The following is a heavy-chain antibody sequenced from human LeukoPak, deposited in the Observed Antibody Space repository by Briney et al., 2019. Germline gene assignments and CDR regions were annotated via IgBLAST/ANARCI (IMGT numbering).Heavy chain of an antibody. D-gene: IGHD3-22*01. Sequence: GGSLRLSCAASGFTFSSYAMSWVRQAPGKGLEWVSAISGSGGSTYYADSVKGRFTISRDNSKNTPYLQMNSLRAEDTAVYYCAKDPLGKGVVVSYYFDYWGQGTLVTVSS. V-gene: IGHV3-23*01. CDR2: ISGSGGST. J-gene: IGHJ4*02. CDR3: AKDPLGKGVVVSYYFDY. CDR1: GFTFSSYA.